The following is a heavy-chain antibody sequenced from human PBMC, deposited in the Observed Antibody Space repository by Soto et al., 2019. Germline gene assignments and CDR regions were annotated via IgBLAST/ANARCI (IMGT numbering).Heavy chain of an antibody. V-gene: IGHV3-30*04. CDR3: TRSYGPFYDSSYYRLARNYFDY. CDR2: IAFDGTNK. D-gene: IGHD3-22*01. J-gene: IGHJ4*02. Sequence: PGGSLRLSCVGTGFTFGSHAMNWVRQAPGKGLEWVSVIAFDGTNKYYADSVRGRFTISRDNSKNTLYLQMDSLRPDDSAIYYCTRSYGPFYDSSYYRLARNYFDYWGQGTLVTISS. CDR1: GFTFGSHA.